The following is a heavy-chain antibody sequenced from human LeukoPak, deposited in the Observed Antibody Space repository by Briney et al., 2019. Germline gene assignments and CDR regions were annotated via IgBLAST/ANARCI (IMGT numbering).Heavy chain of an antibody. D-gene: IGHD2-2*01. V-gene: IGHV1-2*02. CDR2: INPNSGGT. CDR3: ARVVPAAVAFDY. CDR1: GYTFTGYY. J-gene: IGHJ4*02. Sequence: ASVKVSCKASGYTFTGYYMYWVRQAPGQGLEWMGWINPNSGGTNYAQKFQGRVTMTRDTSISTAYMELSRLRSDDTAVYYCARVVPAAVAFDYWGQGTLVTVSS.